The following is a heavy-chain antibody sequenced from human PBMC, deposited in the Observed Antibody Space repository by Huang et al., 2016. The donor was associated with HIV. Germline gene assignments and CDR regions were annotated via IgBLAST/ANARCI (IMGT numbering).Heavy chain of an antibody. V-gene: IGHV3-23*01. CDR1: GFTFNNYA. D-gene: IGHD3-10*01. Sequence: EVQLLESGGGLVQPGGSLRLSCAASGFTFNNYAMNWVRQAPGKVLECVSTISGNGGSTDYADSVKGRFTISRDNSKNTLYLHMNSLRVEDTAVYYCAKGIKSSGSYYFDYWGQGTLVTVSS. CDR3: AKGIKSSGSYYFDY. J-gene: IGHJ4*02. CDR2: ISGNGGST.